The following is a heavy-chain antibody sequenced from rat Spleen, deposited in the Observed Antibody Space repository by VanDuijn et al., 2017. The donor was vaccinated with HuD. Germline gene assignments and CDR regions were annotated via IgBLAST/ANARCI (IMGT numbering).Heavy chain of an antibody. CDR1: GFIFSDYA. D-gene: IGHD1-12*03. V-gene: IGHV5-7*01. CDR2: IGFDGGDT. J-gene: IGHJ3*01. CDR3: TRHLTYFYDGNYPFAY. Sequence: EVQLVESGGGLVQPGNSLKLSCAASGFIFSDYALAWVRQSPQKGLEWVATIGFDGGDTYYRDSVKGRFTISRDNAKSTLYLQMDSLRSEDTATYYCTRHLTYFYDGNYPFAYWGQGTLVTVSS.